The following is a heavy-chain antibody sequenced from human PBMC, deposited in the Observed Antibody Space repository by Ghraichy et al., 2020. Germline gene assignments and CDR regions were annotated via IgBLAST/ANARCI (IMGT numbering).Heavy chain of an antibody. Sequence: GESLNISCAASGFTFSSHSMNWVRQAPGKGLEWVSCIGTRSSSFFYADSVKGRFTISRDNAFNSLYLQMNSLTADDTAVYYCARESGGSQYEAFDYWGQGTLVTVSS. CDR1: GFTFSSHS. CDR3: ARESGGSQYEAFDY. J-gene: IGHJ4*02. D-gene: IGHD1-26*01. CDR2: IGTRSSSF. V-gene: IGHV3-21*01.